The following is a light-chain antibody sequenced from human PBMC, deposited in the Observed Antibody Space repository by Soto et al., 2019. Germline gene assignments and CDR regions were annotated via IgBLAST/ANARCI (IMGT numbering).Light chain of an antibody. CDR1: SSNIGANYD. CDR2: GDN. V-gene: IGLV1-40*01. Sequence: QAVVSQPPSVSGAPGQRITISCTGSSSNIGANYDVHWYRQVPGTAPKLLMSGDNNRPSGVADRFSGSKSGTSASLAITRLQAEDEADYYCQSYDSSLNRVFGTGIKLTVL. CDR3: QSYDSSLNRV. J-gene: IGLJ1*01.